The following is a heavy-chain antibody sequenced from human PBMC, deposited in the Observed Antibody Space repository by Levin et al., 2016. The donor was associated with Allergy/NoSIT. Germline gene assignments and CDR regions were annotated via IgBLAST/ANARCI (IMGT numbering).Heavy chain of an antibody. Sequence: WVRQAPGQGLEWMGWINPNSGDTNYAQKFQGRVTMTRDTSTSTAYMDLTRLGSDDTAVYYCATDRRQICYGNGGCYPGYLDFWGQGALVTVSS. CDR3: ATDRRQICYGNGGCYPGYLDF. CDR2: INPNSGDT. D-gene: IGHD2-15*01. J-gene: IGHJ4*02. V-gene: IGHV1-2*02.